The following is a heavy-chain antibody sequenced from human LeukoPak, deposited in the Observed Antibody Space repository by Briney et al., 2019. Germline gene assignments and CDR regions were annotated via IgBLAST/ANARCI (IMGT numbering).Heavy chain of an antibody. Sequence: GGSLRLSCAASGFTVSSNYMSWVRQAPGKGLEWVSVIYSGGSTYYADSVKGRFTISRDNSKNTLYLQMNSLRAEDTAVYYCARGRRITMIVVVLDYWGQGTLVTVSS. CDR2: IYSGGST. D-gene: IGHD3-22*01. CDR3: ARGRRITMIVVVLDY. J-gene: IGHJ4*02. CDR1: GFTVSSNY. V-gene: IGHV3-66*01.